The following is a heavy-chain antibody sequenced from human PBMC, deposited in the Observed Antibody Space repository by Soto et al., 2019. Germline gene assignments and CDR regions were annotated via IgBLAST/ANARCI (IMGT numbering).Heavy chain of an antibody. CDR1: GGSISSSTYY. CDR2: IYYSGST. J-gene: IGHJ3*02. D-gene: IGHD3-10*01. V-gene: IGHV4-39*01. CDR3: ARQRAWYGEWAFDI. Sequence: TSETLSLTCTVSGGSISSSTYYWGWIRQPPGKGLEWIGSIYYSGSTYYNPSLKSRVTISVDTSKNQFSLKLSSVTAADTAVYYCARQRAWYGEWAFDIWGQGTMVTVSS.